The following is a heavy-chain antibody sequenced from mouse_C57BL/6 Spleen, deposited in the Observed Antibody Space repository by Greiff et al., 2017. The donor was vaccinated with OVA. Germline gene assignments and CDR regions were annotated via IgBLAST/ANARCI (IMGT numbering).Heavy chain of an antibody. Sequence: ESGPGLVKPSQSLSLTCSVTGYSITSGYYWNWIRQFPGNKLEWMGYISYDGSNNYNPSLKNRISITRDTSKNQFFLKLNSVTTEDTATYYCASYDSYYFDYWGQGTTLTVSS. V-gene: IGHV3-6*01. CDR1: GYSITSGYY. D-gene: IGHD2-4*01. CDR2: ISYDGSN. J-gene: IGHJ2*01. CDR3: ASYDSYYFDY.